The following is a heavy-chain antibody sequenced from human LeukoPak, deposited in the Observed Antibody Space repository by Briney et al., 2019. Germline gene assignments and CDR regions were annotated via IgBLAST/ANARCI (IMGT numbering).Heavy chain of an antibody. J-gene: IGHJ4*02. V-gene: IGHV3-15*01. CDR2: IKSKIDGGTT. Sequence: GGSLRLSCAASGFTFDNAWMTWVRQAPGKGLEWVGRIKSKIDGGTTDYAAPVKGRFTISRDDSENTLYLQMNSLKTEDTAVYYCTAQNEDFDYWGQGTLVTVSS. D-gene: IGHD1-1*01. CDR1: GFTFDNAW. CDR3: TAQNEDFDY.